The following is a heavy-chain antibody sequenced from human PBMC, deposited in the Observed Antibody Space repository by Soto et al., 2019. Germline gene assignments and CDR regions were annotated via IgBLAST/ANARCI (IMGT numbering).Heavy chain of an antibody. CDR2: IIPILGIA. CDR3: ARCLRFHYYGMDV. Sequence: QVQLVQSGAEVKKPGSSVKVSCKASGGTFSSYTISWVRQAPGQGLEWMGRIIPILGIANYAQKFQCRVTITADKSTSTAYMELSSLRSEDTAVYYCARCLRFHYYGMDVWGQETTVTVSS. J-gene: IGHJ6*02. V-gene: IGHV1-69*02. CDR1: GGTFSSYT. D-gene: IGHD5-12*01.